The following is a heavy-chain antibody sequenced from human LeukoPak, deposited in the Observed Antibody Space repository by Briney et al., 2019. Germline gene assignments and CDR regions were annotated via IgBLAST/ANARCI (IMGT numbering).Heavy chain of an antibody. CDR1: GFTFSSYW. CDR3: ARGIAARQASEFDY. CDR2: INSDGSST. J-gene: IGHJ4*02. D-gene: IGHD6-6*01. V-gene: IGHV3-74*01. Sequence: GGSLRLSCAASGFTFSSYWMPWVRQAPGKGLVWVSRINSDGSSTSYADSVKGRFTISRDNAKNTLYLQMNSLRAEDTAVYYCARGIAARQASEFDYWGQGTLVTVSS.